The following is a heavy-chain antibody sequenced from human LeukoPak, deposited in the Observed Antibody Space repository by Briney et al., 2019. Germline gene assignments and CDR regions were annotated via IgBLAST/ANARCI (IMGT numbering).Heavy chain of an antibody. CDR1: GFTFSSYG. Sequence: GGSLRLSCAASGFTFSSYGMHWVRQAPGKGLEWVAVISYDGSNKYYADSVKGRFTISRDNSKNTLYLQMNSLRAEDTAVYYCAHSSGWYDDYYYGMDVWGQGTLVTVSS. J-gene: IGHJ6*02. V-gene: IGHV3-30*03. CDR2: ISYDGSNK. D-gene: IGHD6-13*01. CDR3: AHSSGWYDDYYYGMDV.